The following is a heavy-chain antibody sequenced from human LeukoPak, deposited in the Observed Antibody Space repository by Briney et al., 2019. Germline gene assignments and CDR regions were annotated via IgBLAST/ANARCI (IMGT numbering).Heavy chain of an antibody. V-gene: IGHV1-18*01. CDR3: ARLGESDWFDP. Sequence: ASVKAPCKASGYTFTSYGVTWVPRSSGQGLEWMRCISGYNSNTNSAQKLQGRVTMTTDTSTSIAYMELRSLRSDDTAVYYWARLGESDWFDPWGQGTLVTVSS. D-gene: IGHD3-10*01. CDR1: GYTFTSYG. J-gene: IGHJ5*02. CDR2: ISGYNSNT.